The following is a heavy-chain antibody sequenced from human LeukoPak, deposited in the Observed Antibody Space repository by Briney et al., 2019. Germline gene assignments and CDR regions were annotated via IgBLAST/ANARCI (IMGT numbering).Heavy chain of an antibody. V-gene: IGHV3-30*02. D-gene: IGHD6-13*01. J-gene: IGHJ4*02. Sequence: PGGSLRLSCAASGFTFSCYGMHWVRQAPGKGLEWVAFIRYDGSNKYYADSVKGRFTISRDNSKNTLYLQMNSLRAEDTAVYYCAKDRAAAGTLSFDYWGQGTLVTVSS. CDR1: GFTFSCYG. CDR3: AKDRAAAGTLSFDY. CDR2: IRYDGSNK.